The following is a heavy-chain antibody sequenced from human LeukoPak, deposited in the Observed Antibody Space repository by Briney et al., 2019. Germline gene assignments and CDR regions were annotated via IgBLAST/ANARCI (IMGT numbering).Heavy chain of an antibody. D-gene: IGHD6-6*01. CDR1: GFTFSSYA. J-gene: IGHJ4*02. Sequence: GGSLRLSCAASGFTFSSYAMHWVRQAPGKGPEWVAFISSDGSNKYYADSVKGRFAISRDNSKNTLYLQMNGLRDEDTAVYYCDPHDSASQFWGQGTLVTVSS. V-gene: IGHV3-30*09. CDR3: DPHDSASQF. CDR2: ISSDGSNK.